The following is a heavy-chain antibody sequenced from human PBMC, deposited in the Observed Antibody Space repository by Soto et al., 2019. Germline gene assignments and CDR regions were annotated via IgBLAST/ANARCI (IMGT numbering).Heavy chain of an antibody. CDR2: ISSGSGTI. Sequence: PGGSLRLSCAASGFSFSNFNMNWVRQAPGKGLEWVSYISSGSGTIYYAESVKGRFTISRDNAKDSLYLQLSSRRAEDTAVYYCVRDLVVTGIYFDYWGQGTLVTVSS. CDR1: GFSFSNFN. CDR3: VRDLVVTGIYFDY. J-gene: IGHJ4*02. D-gene: IGHD3-22*01. V-gene: IGHV3-48*01.